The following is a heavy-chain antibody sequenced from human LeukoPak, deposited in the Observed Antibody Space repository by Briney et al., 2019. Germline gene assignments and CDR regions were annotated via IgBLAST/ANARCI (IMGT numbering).Heavy chain of an antibody. V-gene: IGHV3-74*01. CDR2: VNTDSSNT. CDR3: ARVRGVDFEY. D-gene: IGHD3-10*01. Sequence: GSLRLSCAASGFTFSSYWMHWVRQAPGKGLVWVSRVNTDSSNTSYADSVKGRFTISRDNAKNTVYLQMNSLRAEDTAVYYCARVRGVDFEYWGQGSLVTVSS. J-gene: IGHJ4*02. CDR1: GFTFSSYW.